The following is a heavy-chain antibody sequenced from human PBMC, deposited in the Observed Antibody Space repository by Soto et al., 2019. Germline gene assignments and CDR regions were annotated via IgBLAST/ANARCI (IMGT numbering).Heavy chain of an antibody. CDR1: GFTFDNFA. CDR2: VSHDGAIK. V-gene: IGHV3-30-3*01. CDR3: VREPHIVRVVVGTRGSTGARDL. J-gene: IGHJ3*01. D-gene: IGHD2-15*01. Sequence: PGGSLRLSCTPSGFTFDNFAMHWVRQAPGKGLEWVAVVSHDGAIKHYAESVRGRLTISRDNSRDTLSLQMNSLRPADTAVYYCVREPHIVRVVVGTRGSTGARDLWGQGTGVTVSS.